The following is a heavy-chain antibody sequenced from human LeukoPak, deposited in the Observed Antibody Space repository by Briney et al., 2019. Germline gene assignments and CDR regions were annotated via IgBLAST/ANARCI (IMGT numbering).Heavy chain of an antibody. J-gene: IGHJ4*02. CDR3: ARSSGAFDY. CDR1: GDSISSSY. V-gene: IGHV4-59*01. CDR2: IYFTGIT. Sequence: SETLSLTCTVSGDSISSSYWSWIRQPPGKGLEWIGYIYFTGITNYNPSLRSRVTMSLDTSKNQFSVKLNSVTAADTAVYYCARSSGAFDYWGQGALVTVSS.